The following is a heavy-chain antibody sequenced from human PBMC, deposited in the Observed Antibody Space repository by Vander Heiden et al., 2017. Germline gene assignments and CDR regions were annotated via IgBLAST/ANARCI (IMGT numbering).Heavy chain of an antibody. CDR3: ARAGGNIVVVVAATREGYWFDP. V-gene: IGHV1-69*01. D-gene: IGHD2-15*01. Sequence: QVQLVQSGAEVKKPGSSGKVSCKASGGTFSSYAISWVRQAPGQGLKWMGGIIPIFGTANYAQKFQGRVTITADESTSTAYMELSSLRSEDTAVYYCARAGGNIVVVVAATREGYWFDPWGQGTLVTVSS. J-gene: IGHJ5*02. CDR2: IIPIFGTA. CDR1: GGTFSSYA.